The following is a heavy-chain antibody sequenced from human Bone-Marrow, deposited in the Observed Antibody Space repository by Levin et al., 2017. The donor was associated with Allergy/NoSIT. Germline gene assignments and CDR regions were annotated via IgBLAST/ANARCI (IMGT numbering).Heavy chain of an antibody. CDR1: GGTFTSYA. Sequence: GGSLRLSCKSSGGTFTSYAISWVRQAPGQGLEWLGGIIPIFGSSNYAQKFRGRVTFSADKSTSTAYMELSGLRSADTAVYYCAREGGYEFWSGSYSYYYFDYWGQGTLVTVSS. V-gene: IGHV1-69*06. CDR3: AREGGYEFWSGSYSYYYFDY. J-gene: IGHJ4*02. CDR2: IIPIFGSS. D-gene: IGHD3-3*01.